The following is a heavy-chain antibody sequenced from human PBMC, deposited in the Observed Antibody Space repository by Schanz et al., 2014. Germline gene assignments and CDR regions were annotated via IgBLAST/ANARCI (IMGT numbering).Heavy chain of an antibody. J-gene: IGHJ4*02. CDR2: MSYDGSIK. CDR1: GFTFSSYG. Sequence: QVQLVESGGGVVQPGRSLRLSCAASGFTFSSYGMHWVRQAPGKGLEWVAAMSYDGSIKYYADSVKGRFTMSRDNSKNTLYLQMNSLRAEDTAVYYCARAHGNNWYGKGLDYWGQGTQVTVSS. D-gene: IGHD1-1*01. CDR3: ARAHGNNWYGKGLDY. V-gene: IGHV3-33*01.